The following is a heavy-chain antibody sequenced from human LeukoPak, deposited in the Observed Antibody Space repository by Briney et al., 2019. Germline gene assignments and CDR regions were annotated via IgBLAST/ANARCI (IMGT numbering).Heavy chain of an antibody. CDR2: ISSSSTYI. CDR1: GFTFSTYS. CDR3: ATRSPRDY. Sequence: KSGGPLRLSCAASGFTFSTYSMIWVRQAPGKGLEWVSCISSSSTYIYYADSVKGRFTISRDNANNSLYLQMNSLRAEDTAVYYCATRSPRDYWGQGALVTVSS. V-gene: IGHV3-21*01. J-gene: IGHJ4*01.